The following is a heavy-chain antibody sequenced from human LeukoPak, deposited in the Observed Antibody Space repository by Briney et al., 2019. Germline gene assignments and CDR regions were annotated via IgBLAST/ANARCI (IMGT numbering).Heavy chain of an antibody. J-gene: IGHJ6*02. CDR3: AREYYYDSSGYYTGYYYYGMDV. CDR2: ISSRSSTI. Sequence: GGSLRLSCAASGFTFGSYSMHWVRQAPGRGLEWVSYISSRSSTIFYADSVEGRFTISRDNAKNSLYLQMNSLRAEDTAVYYCAREYYYDSSGYYTGYYYYGMDVWGQGTTVTVSS. CDR1: GFTFGSYS. V-gene: IGHV3-48*01. D-gene: IGHD3-22*01.